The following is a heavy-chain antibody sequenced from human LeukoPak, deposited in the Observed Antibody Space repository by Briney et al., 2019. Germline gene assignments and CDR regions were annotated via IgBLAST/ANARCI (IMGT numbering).Heavy chain of an antibody. Sequence: KPSETLSLTCTVSGGSISSYYWSWIRQPPGKGLEWIGYIYYSGSTNYNPSLKSRVTISVDTSKNQFSLKLSSVTAADTAVYYCARVEQWLFDYWGQGTLVTVSS. CDR3: ARVEQWLFDY. J-gene: IGHJ4*02. D-gene: IGHD6-19*01. CDR1: GGSISSYY. CDR2: IYYSGST. V-gene: IGHV4-59*01.